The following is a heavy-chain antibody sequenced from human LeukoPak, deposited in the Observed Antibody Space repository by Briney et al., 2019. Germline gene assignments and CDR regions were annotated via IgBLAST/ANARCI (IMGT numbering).Heavy chain of an antibody. V-gene: IGHV4-30-4*01. Sequence: SQTLSLTCSVSGGSISSGDYYWSWIRQPPGKGLEWIGYIYYGGSTNYSPSLKSRLAMSVDTSKSQLSLTLRSVTVADTAMYYCARVPSSYYGLDVWGQGTTVTVSS. CDR3: ARVPSSYYGLDV. J-gene: IGHJ6*02. CDR1: GGSISSGDYY. CDR2: IYYGGST.